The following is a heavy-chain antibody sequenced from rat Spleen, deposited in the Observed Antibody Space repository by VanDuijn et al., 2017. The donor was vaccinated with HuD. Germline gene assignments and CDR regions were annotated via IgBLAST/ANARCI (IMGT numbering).Heavy chain of an antibody. V-gene: IGHV2-30*01. CDR3: TRETPMGTNRYFDH. D-gene: IGHD1-7*01. CDR1: GFSLTSYN. Sequence: QVQLKESGPGLVQPSQTLSLTCTVSGFSLTSYNVHWVRQPPGKGLEWMGVMWTGGSTAYNSLLKSRLSISRDTSKSQVFLKMNSLQTEDTAIYFCTRETPMGTNRYFDHWGQGVMVTVSS. CDR2: MWTGGST. J-gene: IGHJ2*01.